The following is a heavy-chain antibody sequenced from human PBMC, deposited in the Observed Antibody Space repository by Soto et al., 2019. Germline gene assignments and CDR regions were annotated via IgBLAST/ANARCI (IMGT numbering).Heavy chain of an antibody. D-gene: IGHD3-10*01. CDR3: ARQPATTYGSAGPPDV. V-gene: IGHV4-39*01. J-gene: IGHJ6*02. CDR2: IYYSGST. Sequence: QLQLQESGPGLVKPSETLSLTCTVSGGSISRSSYYWGWIRQPPGKGLEWIGSIYYSGSTYYNPSPKRRVTISVDTSKNQFSLKLSSVTAADTAVYYCARQPATTYGSAGPPDVWGQGTTVTVSS. CDR1: GGSISRSSYY.